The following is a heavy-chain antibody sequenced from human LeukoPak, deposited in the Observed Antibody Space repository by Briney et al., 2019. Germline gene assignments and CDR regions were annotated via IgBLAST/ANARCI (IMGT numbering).Heavy chain of an antibody. CDR1: GGSISSYY. J-gene: IGHJ5*02. D-gene: IGHD3-10*01. Sequence: PSETLSLTCTVSGGSISSYYWSWIRQPPGKGLEWIGYIYYSGSTNYNPSLKSRVTISVDTSKNQFSLKLSSVTAADTAVYYCARERITMVRGVNNWFDPWGQGTLVTVSS. CDR2: IYYSGST. CDR3: ARERITMVRGVNNWFDP. V-gene: IGHV4-59*01.